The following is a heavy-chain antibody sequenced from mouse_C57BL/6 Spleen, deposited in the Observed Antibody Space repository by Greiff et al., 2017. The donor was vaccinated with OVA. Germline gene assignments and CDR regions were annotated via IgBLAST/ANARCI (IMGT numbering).Heavy chain of an antibody. CDR2: ISDGGSYT. Sequence: EVKVVESGGGLVKPGGSLKLSCAASGFTFSSYAMSWVRQTPEKRLEWVATISDGGSYTYYPDNVKGRFTISRDNAKNNLYLQMSHLKSEDTAMYYCARRSDYDGSWFAYWGQGTLVTVSA. V-gene: IGHV5-4*03. J-gene: IGHJ3*01. CDR1: GFTFSSYA. D-gene: IGHD2-4*01. CDR3: ARRSDYDGSWFAY.